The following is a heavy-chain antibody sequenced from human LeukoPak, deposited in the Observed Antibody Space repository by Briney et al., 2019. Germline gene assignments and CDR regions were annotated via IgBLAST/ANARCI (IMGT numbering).Heavy chain of an antibody. CDR3: ARDGPLWFGESRAFDI. V-gene: IGHV3-74*01. J-gene: IGHJ3*02. CDR2: INTDGSST. CDR1: GFTFSSYW. Sequence: GGSLRLSCAASGFTFSSYWMHWVRQAPGKGLVWVSRINTDGSSTSYADSVKGRFTISRDNAKNTLYLQMNSLRAEDTAVYYCARDGPLWFGESRAFDIWGQGTMVTVSS. D-gene: IGHD3-10*01.